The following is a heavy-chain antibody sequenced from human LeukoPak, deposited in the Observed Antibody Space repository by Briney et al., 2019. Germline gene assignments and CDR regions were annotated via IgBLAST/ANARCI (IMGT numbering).Heavy chain of an antibody. CDR2: IYYSGST. D-gene: IGHD6-13*01. CDR1: GGSIGSYY. Sequence: SETLSLTCTVSGGSIGSYYWSWIRQPPGKGLEWIGYIYYSGSTNYNPSLKSRVTISVDTSKNQFSLKLSSVTAADTAVYYCARVRTFIIAAAIFDYWGQGTLVTVSS. V-gene: IGHV4-59*01. CDR3: ARVRTFIIAAAIFDY. J-gene: IGHJ4*02.